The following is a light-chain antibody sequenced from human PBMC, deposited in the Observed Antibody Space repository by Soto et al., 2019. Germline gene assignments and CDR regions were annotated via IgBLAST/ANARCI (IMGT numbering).Light chain of an antibody. CDR3: QQSFSTHALT. CDR2: GAS. J-gene: IGKJ4*01. CDR1: ENIAKY. Sequence: DIQMTQSPSSLSASVGDRVTITCRASENIAKYLNWYQQKQGKAPKILIYGASSLQSGVPSRFSGSGSGTDFTLTISSLQPEDFAIYYCQQSFSTHALTFGGGTRWIS. V-gene: IGKV1-39*01.